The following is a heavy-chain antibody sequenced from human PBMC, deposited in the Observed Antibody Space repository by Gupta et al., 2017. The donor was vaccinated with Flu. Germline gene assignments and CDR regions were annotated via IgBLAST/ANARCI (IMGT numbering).Heavy chain of an antibody. CDR3: ARDNGPVTTGWFDP. J-gene: IGHJ5*02. V-gene: IGHV1-69*01. CDR2: IIPIFGTA. Sequence: QAPGQGLEWMGGIIPIFGTANYAQKFQGRVTITADESTSTAYMERSSLRSEDTAVYYCARDNGPVTTGWFDPWGQGTLVTVSS. D-gene: IGHD4-17*01.